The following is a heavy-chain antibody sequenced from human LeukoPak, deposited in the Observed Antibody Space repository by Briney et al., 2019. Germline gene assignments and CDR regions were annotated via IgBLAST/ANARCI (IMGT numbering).Heavy chain of an antibody. Sequence: GGSLRLSCEVSRFSFSSYAMTWFRQAPGKGLEWVSAISGRGDRTSYADSVKGRVTISRDNAKNSLYLQMNSLRAEDTAVYYCARPAAPGVWGQGTLVTVSS. CDR1: RFSFSSYA. J-gene: IGHJ4*02. D-gene: IGHD2-2*01. CDR2: ISGRGDRT. V-gene: IGHV3-23*01. CDR3: ARPAAPGV.